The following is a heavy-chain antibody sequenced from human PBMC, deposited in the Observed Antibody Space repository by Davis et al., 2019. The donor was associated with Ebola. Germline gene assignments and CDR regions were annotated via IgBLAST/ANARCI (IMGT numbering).Heavy chain of an antibody. D-gene: IGHD3-3*01. V-gene: IGHV4-39*01. CDR1: RGVLTSPLYY. CDR3: ARRFGGYADGLGDYFDF. CDR2: FFQRRTT. J-gene: IGHJ4*01. Sequence: PSETLSLTCSISRGVLTSPLYYYTWLRQSPGKGLEYLGAFFQRRTTHYNPSLIGRLSIVLDASKNQFLLNLTSVKAADTATYYCARRFGGYADGLGDYFDFWGQGILVTVSS.